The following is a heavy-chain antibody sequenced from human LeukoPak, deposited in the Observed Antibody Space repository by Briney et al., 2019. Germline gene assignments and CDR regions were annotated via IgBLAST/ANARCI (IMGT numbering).Heavy chain of an antibody. CDR2: IYPADSDT. Sequence: GESLKISCKGSGYSFTNYWIGWVRQMPGKGLEWMGIIYPADSDTTYSPSFQGQVTISADKSISTAYLQWSSLKASDTAMYYCARQRTVTTSVSWFDPWGQGTLVTVSS. CDR1: GYSFTNYW. CDR3: ARQRTVTTSVSWFDP. D-gene: IGHD4-17*01. J-gene: IGHJ5*02. V-gene: IGHV5-51*01.